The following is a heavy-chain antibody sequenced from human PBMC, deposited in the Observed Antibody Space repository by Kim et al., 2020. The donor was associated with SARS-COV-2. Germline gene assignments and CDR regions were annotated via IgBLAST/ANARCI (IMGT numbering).Heavy chain of an antibody. D-gene: IGHD1-7*01. Sequence: FQGRVTITADKSTSTAYMELSSLRSEDTAVYYCARGRVLELQLPHYGMDVWGQGTTVTVSS. V-gene: IGHV1-69*04. CDR3: ARGRVLELQLPHYGMDV. J-gene: IGHJ6*02.